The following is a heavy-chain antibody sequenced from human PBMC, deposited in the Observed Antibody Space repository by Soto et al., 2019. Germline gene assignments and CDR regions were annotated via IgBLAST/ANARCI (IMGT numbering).Heavy chain of an antibody. CDR1: GFTFSSYY. Sequence: EVQLVESGGVLVQPGGSLRLSCAASGFTFSSYYMNWVRQAQGKGLEWVANVNEDGSEKYYVDSVKGRFTVSRVNAKNSLCLHMNSLRAEDTAVYYYAKWGGAGSDYWGPGPLVTVSS. CDR3: AKWGGAGSDY. V-gene: IGHV3-7*01. CDR2: VNEDGSEK. J-gene: IGHJ4*02. D-gene: IGHD1-26*01.